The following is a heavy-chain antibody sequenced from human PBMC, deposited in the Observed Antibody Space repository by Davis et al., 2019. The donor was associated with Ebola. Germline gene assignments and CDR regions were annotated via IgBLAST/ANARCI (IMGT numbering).Heavy chain of an antibody. CDR2: ISSSGSTI. D-gene: IGHD7-27*01. Sequence: GGSLRLSCAASGFTFSDYYMSWIRQAPGKGLEWVSYISSSGSTIYYAESVKGRFTISSDNAKNSLNLQMRSLRAEETAVYYCASFLGIGGYFDFWGQGTLVTVSS. CDR1: GFTFSDYY. CDR3: ASFLGIGGYFDF. V-gene: IGHV3-11*04. J-gene: IGHJ4*02.